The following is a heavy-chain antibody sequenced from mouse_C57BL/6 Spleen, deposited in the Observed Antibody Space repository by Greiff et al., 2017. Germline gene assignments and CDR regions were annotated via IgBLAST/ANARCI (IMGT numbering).Heavy chain of an antibody. Sequence: QVQLQQPGAELVMPGASVKLSCKASGYTFTSYWMHWVKQRPGQGLEWIGEIDPSDSYTNYNQKFKGKSTLTVDKSSSTAYMQLSSLTSEDSAVYYCARAPPRGTFAYWGQGTLVTGSA. CDR2: IDPSDSYT. CDR3: ARAPPRGTFAY. CDR1: GYTFTSYW. V-gene: IGHV1-69*01. D-gene: IGHD3-3*01. J-gene: IGHJ3*01.